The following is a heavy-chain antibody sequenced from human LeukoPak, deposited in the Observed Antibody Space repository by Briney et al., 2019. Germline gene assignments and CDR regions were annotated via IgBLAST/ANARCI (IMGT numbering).Heavy chain of an antibody. Sequence: GESLKISCKGSGYSFTTYWIGWVRQMPGKGLEWMGIIYPDDSDIRYSPSFEGQVTISADKSISTAYLQWSSLKASDTAMYFCARHWDYGDYVGYYYGMDVWGQGTMVTVSS. CDR2: IYPDDSDI. CDR1: GYSFTTYW. D-gene: IGHD4-17*01. CDR3: ARHWDYGDYVGYYYGMDV. V-gene: IGHV5-51*01. J-gene: IGHJ6*02.